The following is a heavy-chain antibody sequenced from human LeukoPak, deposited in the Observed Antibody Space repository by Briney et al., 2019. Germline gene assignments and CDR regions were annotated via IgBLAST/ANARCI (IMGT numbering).Heavy chain of an antibody. CDR1: GYTFTSYG. D-gene: IGHD3-22*01. V-gene: IGHV1-18*01. Sequence: GASVKVSCKAPGYTFTSYGISWVRQAPGQGLEWMGWISAYNGNTNYSQSLQGRVTMTTDTSTNTAYLDLRSLTSDDTAMYYCAREDILLLTTPMRGGAFDFWGQGTLVTVSS. J-gene: IGHJ4*02. CDR2: ISAYNGNT. CDR3: AREDILLLTTPMRGGAFDF.